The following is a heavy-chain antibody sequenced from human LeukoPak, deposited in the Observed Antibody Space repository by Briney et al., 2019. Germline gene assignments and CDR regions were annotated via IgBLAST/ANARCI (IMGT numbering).Heavy chain of an antibody. V-gene: IGHV4-59*01. Sequence: PSETLSLTCTVSGGSISSYYWSWIRQPPGKGLEWIGYIYYSGSTNYNPSLKSRVTISVDTSKNQFSLKLSSVTAADTAVYYCARFQGTGPEDVDWFDPWGQGTLVTVSS. CDR2: IYYSGST. D-gene: IGHD1-14*01. CDR1: GGSISSYY. J-gene: IGHJ5*02. CDR3: ARFQGTGPEDVDWFDP.